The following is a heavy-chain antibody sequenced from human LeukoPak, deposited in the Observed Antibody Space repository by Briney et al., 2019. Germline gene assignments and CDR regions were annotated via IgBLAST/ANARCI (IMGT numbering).Heavy chain of an antibody. Sequence: GGSLRLSFAASGFTFSAYCMTWIRQAPGKGLEWVSYISGKSDYTNYADSVRGRFTISRDNAKNSLYLQVNSLRTEDTAVYYCGISRAGSSRDYWGEGTLVTVSS. CDR2: ISGKSDYT. CDR1: GFTFSAYC. V-gene: IGHV3-11*03. CDR3: GISRAGSSRDY. D-gene: IGHD3-10*01. J-gene: IGHJ4*02.